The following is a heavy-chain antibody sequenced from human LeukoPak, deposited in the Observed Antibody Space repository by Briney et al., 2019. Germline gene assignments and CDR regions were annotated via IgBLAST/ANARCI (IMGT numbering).Heavy chain of an antibody. J-gene: IGHJ4*02. D-gene: IGHD5-12*01. CDR3: ASRVSVDIVATGDY. CDR2: ISSSSSYI. Sequence: GGSLRLSCAASGFTFSSYSMNWARQAPGKGLEWVSSISSSSSYIYYADSVKGRFTISRDNAKHSLYLQMNSRRAEDTAVYYCASRVSVDIVATGDYWGQRTLVTVSS. CDR1: GFTFSSYS. V-gene: IGHV3-21*01.